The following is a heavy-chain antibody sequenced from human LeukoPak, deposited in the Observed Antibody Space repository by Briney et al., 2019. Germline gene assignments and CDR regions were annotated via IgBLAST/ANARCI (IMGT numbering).Heavy chain of an antibody. CDR3: ARGHSTSYYDFWSGNYYMDV. V-gene: IGHV3-64*01. CDR2: ISSNGGST. Sequence: GVSLRLSCAASGFTFSSYAMHWVRQAPGKGLEYVSAISSNGGSTYYANSVKGRFTISRDNSKNTLYLQMGSLRAEDMAVYYCARGHSTSYYDFWSGNYYMDVWGKGTTVTVSS. D-gene: IGHD3-3*01. J-gene: IGHJ6*03. CDR1: GFTFSSYA.